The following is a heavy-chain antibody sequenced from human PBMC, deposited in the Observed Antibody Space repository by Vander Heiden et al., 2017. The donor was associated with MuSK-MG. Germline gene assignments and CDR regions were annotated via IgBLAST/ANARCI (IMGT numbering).Heavy chain of an antibody. D-gene: IGHD4-17*01. Sequence: QLQLQESGPGLVKPSETLSLTCTVSGGSISSRSYYWGWIRQPPGKGLEWIGSIYYSGSTYYNPSLKSRVTISVDTSKNQFSLKLSSLTAADTAVYYCARTLPLQVYGDYEDDYWGQGTLVTVSS. CDR2: IYYSGST. CDR3: ARTLPLQVYGDYEDDY. CDR1: GGSISSRSYY. J-gene: IGHJ4*02. V-gene: IGHV4-39*01.